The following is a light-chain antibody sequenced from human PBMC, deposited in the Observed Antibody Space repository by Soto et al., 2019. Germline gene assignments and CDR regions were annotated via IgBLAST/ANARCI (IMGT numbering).Light chain of an antibody. CDR3: QQYNNWPLT. Sequence: EILMTQSPATLSVSPGESATLSCRASHRVSSYLAWYQQKPGPAPRLLIYGASTRATGIPARFSGSGSGTVFTLTISSLQSEDFAVYFCQQYNNWPLTFGGGTKVEIK. J-gene: IGKJ4*01. V-gene: IGKV3-15*01. CDR1: HRVSSY. CDR2: GAS.